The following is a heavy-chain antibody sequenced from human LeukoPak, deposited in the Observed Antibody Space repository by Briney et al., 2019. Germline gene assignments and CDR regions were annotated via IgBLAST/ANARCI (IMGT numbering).Heavy chain of an antibody. CDR2: IHYSGRT. Sequence: PSETLSLACTVSGGAISSDYWSWIRQPPGKGLEWIGYIHYSGRTDYNPSLKSRVTVSLDTSKNQFSLKLSSVTAADTALYYCATLRGASSAVFDSWGQGTLVTVSS. CDR3: ATLRGASSAVFDS. CDR1: GGAISSDY. J-gene: IGHJ4*02. D-gene: IGHD3-22*01. V-gene: IGHV4-59*08.